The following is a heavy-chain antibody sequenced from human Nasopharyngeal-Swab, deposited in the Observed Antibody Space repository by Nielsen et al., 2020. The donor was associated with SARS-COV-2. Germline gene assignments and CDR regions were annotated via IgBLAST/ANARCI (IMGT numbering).Heavy chain of an antibody. Sequence: SATLSLTCTVSGGSISDYYWNWIRQSPGKGLAWIGYLYYTGTTNYNPSLKSRVTMSVDTSKNQFSLKLTSVTAADTAVYYCARDTAYIPSGFDPWGQGTLVTVSS. D-gene: IGHD2-2*02. CDR1: GGSISDYY. J-gene: IGHJ5*02. V-gene: IGHV4-59*12. CDR2: LYYTGTT. CDR3: ARDTAYIPSGFDP.